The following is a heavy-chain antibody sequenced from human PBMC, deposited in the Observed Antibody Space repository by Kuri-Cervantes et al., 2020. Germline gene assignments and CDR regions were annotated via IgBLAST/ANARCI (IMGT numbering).Heavy chain of an antibody. CDR1: GGSFSGYY. CDR3: ARSSYYYGSGSYLYY. D-gene: IGHD3-10*01. J-gene: IGHJ4*02. CDR2: IYYSGST. V-gene: IGHV4-34*01. Sequence: SQTLSLTCAVYGGSFSGYYWSWIRQPPGKGLEWIGSIYYSGSTNYNPSLKSRVTISVDTSKNQFSLKLSSVTAADTAVYYCARSSYYYGSGSYLYYWGREPWSPSPQ.